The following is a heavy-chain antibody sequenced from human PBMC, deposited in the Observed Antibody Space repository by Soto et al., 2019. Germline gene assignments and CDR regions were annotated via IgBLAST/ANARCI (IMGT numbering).Heavy chain of an antibody. D-gene: IGHD2-2*02. CDR2: IYYSGST. J-gene: IGHJ5*02. CDR1: GGSVSSGSYY. V-gene: IGHV4-61*01. CDR3: ASYIVVVPAAISSDWFDP. Sequence: SETLSLTCTVSGGSVSSGSYYWSWIRQPPGKGLEWIGYIYYSGSTNYNPSLKSRVTISVDTSKNQFSLKLSSVTAADTAVYYCASYIVVVPAAISSDWFDPWGQGTLVTVSS.